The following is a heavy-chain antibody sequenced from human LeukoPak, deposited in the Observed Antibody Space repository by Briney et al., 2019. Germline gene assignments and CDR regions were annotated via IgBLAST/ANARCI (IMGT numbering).Heavy chain of an antibody. J-gene: IGHJ4*02. CDR3: ASPKTYSSSSFNFDY. CDR1: GYTLTELS. CDR2: FDPEDGET. V-gene: IGHV1-24*01. Sequence: ASVKVSCKVSGYTLTELSMHWVRQAPGKGLEWMGGFDPEDGETIYAQKFQGRVTMTEDTSTDTAYMELSSLRSEDTAVYYCASPKTYSSSSFNFDYWGQGTLVTGSS. D-gene: IGHD6-6*01.